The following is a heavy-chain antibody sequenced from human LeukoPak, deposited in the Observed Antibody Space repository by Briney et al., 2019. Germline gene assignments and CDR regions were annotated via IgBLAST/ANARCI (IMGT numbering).Heavy chain of an antibody. Sequence: TGGTLRLSCAASGFTFSSYVMSWVRQAPGKGLEWVSAISGTGDTTYYADSVKGRFTISVDNSRNMLYLQMNSLTVEDTAVYYCSRDPRNNDYWGQGTLVTVSS. CDR3: SRDPRNNDY. CDR1: GFTFSSYV. J-gene: IGHJ4*02. V-gene: IGHV3-23*01. CDR2: ISGTGDTT.